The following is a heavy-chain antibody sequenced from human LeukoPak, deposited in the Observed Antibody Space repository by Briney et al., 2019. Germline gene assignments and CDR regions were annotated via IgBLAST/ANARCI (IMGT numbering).Heavy chain of an antibody. CDR2: IYSGGST. D-gene: IGHD6-19*01. J-gene: IGHJ4*02. CDR3: AKVVAGRYQDY. CDR1: GFTVSSNY. Sequence: GGSLRLSCAASGFTVSSNYMSWVRQAPGKGLEWVSVIYSGGSTYYADSVKGRFSISRDNAKNSLYLQMNSLRAEDTAVYYCAKVVAGRYQDYWGQGTLVSVSS. V-gene: IGHV3-53*01.